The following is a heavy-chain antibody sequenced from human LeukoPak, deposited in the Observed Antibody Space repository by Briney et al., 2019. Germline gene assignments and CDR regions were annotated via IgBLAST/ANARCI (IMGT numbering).Heavy chain of an antibody. CDR1: GCSLSQYY. V-gene: IGHV4-59*08. CDR3: ARGYTDGWLIGY. D-gene: IGHD6-19*01. Sequence: SGTLPVTLRCTGCSLSQYYWSWMRPPAARELAGMGYIYYNGSSNYNPSLKSRVSISRDTSKNQFSLNLSSVTAAYTAVYYCARGYTDGWLIGYWGQGTLVTVSS. CDR2: IYYNGSS. J-gene: IGHJ4*02.